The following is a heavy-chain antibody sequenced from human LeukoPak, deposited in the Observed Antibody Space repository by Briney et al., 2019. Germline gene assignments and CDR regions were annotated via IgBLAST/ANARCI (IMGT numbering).Heavy chain of an antibody. CDR1: GYTFTSYY. V-gene: IGHV1-8*03. D-gene: IGHD3-22*01. CDR3: AREVYYDSSGYYSIDAFDI. J-gene: IGHJ3*02. CDR2: MNPNSGNT. Sequence: GASVKVSCKASGYTFTSYYMHWVRQAPGQGLEWMGWMNPNSGNTGYAQKFQGRVTITRNTSISTAYMELSSLRSEDTAVYYCAREVYYDSSGYYSIDAFDIWGQGTMVTVSS.